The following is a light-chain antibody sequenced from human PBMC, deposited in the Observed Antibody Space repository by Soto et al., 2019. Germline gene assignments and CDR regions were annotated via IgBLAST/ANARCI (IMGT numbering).Light chain of an antibody. V-gene: IGLV1-44*01. CDR1: SSNIGSNT. CDR3: AAWDDSLNGWV. Sequence: QSVLTQPPSASGTPGQRVTISCSGGSSNIGSNTVNWYQQLPGTAPKLLIYSNNQRPSGVPDRFSASKSGTSASLAITGLQSEDEADYYCAAWDDSLNGWVFGGGTKLTVL. J-gene: IGLJ3*02. CDR2: SNN.